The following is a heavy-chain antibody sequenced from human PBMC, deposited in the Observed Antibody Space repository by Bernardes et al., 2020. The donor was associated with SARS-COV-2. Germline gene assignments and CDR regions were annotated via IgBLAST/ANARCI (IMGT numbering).Heavy chain of an antibody. CDR1: GFTFSSYA. CDR2: ISYDGSNK. D-gene: IGHD3-3*01. Sequence: GGPLRLTCAASGFTFSSYAMHWVPQAPGKGLEWVAVISYDGSNKYYADSVKVRFTISRDNSKNTLYLQMNSLRAEDTAVYYCARNYYDFWSGYYPGWFDPWGQGTLVTVSS. CDR3: ARNYYDFWSGYYPGWFDP. V-gene: IGHV3-30-3*01. J-gene: IGHJ5*02.